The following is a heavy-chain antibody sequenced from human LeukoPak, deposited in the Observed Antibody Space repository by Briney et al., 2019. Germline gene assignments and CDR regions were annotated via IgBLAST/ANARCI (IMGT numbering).Heavy chain of an antibody. J-gene: IGHJ4*02. Sequence: GGSLRLSCAASGFTFASYGMHWVRHAPGKGLEWVALIRYDGTNKYYTDSVKGRFTISKDNSKNTLYLQMNSLRAEDTAVYYCTRNQGYCTGGGCYIDYWGQGTLVTVSS. CDR1: GFTFASYG. CDR3: TRNQGYCTGGGCYIDY. D-gene: IGHD2-8*02. V-gene: IGHV3-30*02. CDR2: IRYDGTNK.